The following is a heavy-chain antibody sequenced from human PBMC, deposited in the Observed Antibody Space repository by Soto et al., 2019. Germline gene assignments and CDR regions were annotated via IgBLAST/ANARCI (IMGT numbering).Heavy chain of an antibody. CDR1: GGSLSRSFSGYY. CDR2: INHSGST. Sequence: HVQLQQWGAGLLKPSETLSLTCAVYGGSLSRSFSGYYWSWIRQSPGKGLEWIGEINHSGSTNYNPSLKSRVSISVYTSKNQFSLKLSSVTAADTAVYYCARGVVAAGTSYSSYGMDVWGQGTTVTVSS. CDR3: ARGVVAAGTSYSSYGMDV. J-gene: IGHJ6*02. D-gene: IGHD6-13*01. V-gene: IGHV4-34*01.